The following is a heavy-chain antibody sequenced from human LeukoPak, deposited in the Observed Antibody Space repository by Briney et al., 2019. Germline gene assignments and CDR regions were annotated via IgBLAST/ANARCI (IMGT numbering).Heavy chain of an antibody. CDR3: ARHVKYYYYYIDV. Sequence: SETLSLTCAVYGGSFSGYYWSWIRQPPGKGLEWIGEINHSGSTNYNPSLKSRVTISVDTSKNQFSLKLSSVTAADTAVYYCARHVKYYYYYIDVWGKGTTVTVSS. J-gene: IGHJ6*03. CDR1: GGSFSGYY. CDR2: INHSGST. V-gene: IGHV4-34*01.